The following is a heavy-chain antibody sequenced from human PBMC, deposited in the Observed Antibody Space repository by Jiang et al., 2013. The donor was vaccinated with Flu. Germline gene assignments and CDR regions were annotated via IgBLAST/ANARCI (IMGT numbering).Heavy chain of an antibody. CDR2: ISGSGGSK. CDR3: ANSYCSSTSCWRGGGNY. V-gene: IGHV3-23*01. CDR1: GFTFSSYA. J-gene: IGHJ4*01. Sequence: VQLLESGGGLVKPGGSLRLSCAASGFTFSSYAMSWVRQAPGKGLEWVSEISGSGGSKYYADSVRGRFAISRDNSKNTLYLQMNSLRAEDTAVYYCANSYCSSTSCWRGGGNYWG. D-gene: IGHD2-2*01.